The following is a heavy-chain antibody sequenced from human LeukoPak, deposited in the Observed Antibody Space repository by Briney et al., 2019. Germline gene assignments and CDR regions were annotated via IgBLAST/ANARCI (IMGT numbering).Heavy chain of an antibody. D-gene: IGHD2-21*02. V-gene: IGHV4-28*05. CDR1: GYSISTSNY. J-gene: IGHJ3*02. Sequence: SDNLSLTSSVSGYSISTSNYWAWIRQPPGRGLEWIGHIYYSGGIYYNPSLKSRVTMSVDTSRNQFSLKLSSVTAVDTAVYYCARKTTAGPTKAAFDIWGQGTMVAVST. CDR3: ARKTTAGPTKAAFDI. CDR2: IYYSGGI.